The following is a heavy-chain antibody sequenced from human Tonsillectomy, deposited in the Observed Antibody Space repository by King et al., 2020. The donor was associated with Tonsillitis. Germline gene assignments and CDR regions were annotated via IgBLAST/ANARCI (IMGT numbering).Heavy chain of an antibody. CDR3: ARGAGTRYFDL. CDR1: GGSFTSYA. V-gene: IGHV1-69*06. D-gene: IGHD1-1*01. Sequence: VQLVESGYEVRKPGSSVKVSCKASGGSFTSYAFSWVRQAPGQGLEWVGGIVPIFDATHYAQSFQGRVTIAADKSTSTAYMELSSLRFEDTAMYYCARGAGTRYFDLWGPGSLVTVSS. CDR2: IVPIFDAT. J-gene: IGHJ2*01.